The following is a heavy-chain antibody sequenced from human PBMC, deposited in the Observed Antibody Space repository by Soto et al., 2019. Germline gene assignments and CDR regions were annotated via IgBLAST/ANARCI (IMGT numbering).Heavy chain of an antibody. CDR1: GFTFSSYG. Sequence: GGSLRLSCAASGFTFSSYGMHWVRQAPGKGLEWVSSISSSSSYIYYADSVKGRFTISRDNAKNSLYLQMNSLRAEDTAVYYCARDWAANYDYIWGSYLGYYFDYWGQGTLVTVSS. V-gene: IGHV3-21*01. CDR2: ISSSSSYI. CDR3: ARDWAANYDYIWGSYLGYYFDY. D-gene: IGHD3-16*01. J-gene: IGHJ4*02.